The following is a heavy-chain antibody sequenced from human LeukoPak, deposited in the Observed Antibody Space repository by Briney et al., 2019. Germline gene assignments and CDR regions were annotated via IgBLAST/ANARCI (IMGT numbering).Heavy chain of an antibody. CDR3: ATLPPTYGSGTNFDY. J-gene: IGHJ4*02. V-gene: IGHV3-23*01. CDR2: ISGSGGST. D-gene: IGHD3-10*01. Sequence: PGGSLRLSCAASEFTFSSYAMSWVRQAPGKGLEWVSVISGSGGSTYYADSVKGRFTITRDNSKNTQYLQMNSLRAEDTAVYYCATLPPTYGSGTNFDYWGRGTLVTVSS. CDR1: EFTFSSYA.